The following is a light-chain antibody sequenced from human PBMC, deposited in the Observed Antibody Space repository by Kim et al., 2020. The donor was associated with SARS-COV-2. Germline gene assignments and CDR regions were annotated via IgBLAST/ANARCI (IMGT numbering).Light chain of an antibody. J-gene: IGLJ2*01. V-gene: IGLV7-46*01. CDR1: PGAVTSGHF. CDR3: LLSYSDSRV. Sequence: PGGTVTLTCDSSPGAVTSGHFPSWFQQKPGQAPRTLIYDTGNRHSWTPARFSGSLLGGKAALTLSAAQAEDEADYYCLLSYSDSRVFGGGTQLTVL. CDR2: DTG.